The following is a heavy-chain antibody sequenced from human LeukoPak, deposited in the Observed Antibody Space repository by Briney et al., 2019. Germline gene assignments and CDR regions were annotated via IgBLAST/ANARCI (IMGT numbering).Heavy chain of an antibody. CDR2: IDLFGNT. CDR1: GGSISNSF. Sequence: SETLSLTCTVSGGSISNSFWSWIRQSAGEGLEWIGRIDLFGNTNYNPSLKSRATVSIDKSKNQFSLNLRSVTAADTAVYYCARVRHDPLEYGYYMDVWGKGTTVTVSS. CDR3: ARVRHDPLEYGYYMDV. D-gene: IGHD3-3*01. J-gene: IGHJ6*03. V-gene: IGHV4-4*07.